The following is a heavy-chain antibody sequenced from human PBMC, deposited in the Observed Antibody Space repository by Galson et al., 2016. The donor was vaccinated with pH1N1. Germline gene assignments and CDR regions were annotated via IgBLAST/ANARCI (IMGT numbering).Heavy chain of an antibody. Sequence: SLRLFCAASRFTFDDYAMHWVRQAPGKGLEWVSGISWTSGSIGYADSVKGRFTISRDNAKNSLYLQMNSLRAEDTALYYCAKDMGYNWNYGQFDLWGRGTLVTVSS. D-gene: IGHD1-7*01. CDR2: ISWTSGSI. J-gene: IGHJ2*01. CDR3: AKDMGYNWNYGQFDL. CDR1: RFTFDDYA. V-gene: IGHV3-9*01.